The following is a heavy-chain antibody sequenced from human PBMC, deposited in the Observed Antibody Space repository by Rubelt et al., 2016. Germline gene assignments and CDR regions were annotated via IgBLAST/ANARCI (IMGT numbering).Heavy chain of an antibody. J-gene: IGHJ1*01. V-gene: IGHV3-30*02. D-gene: IGHD4-17*01. CDR2: IRYDGSNK. CDR3: AKPARLDYGINAEYFQH. Sequence: QVQLVESGGGVVQPGGSLRLSCAASGFTFSSYGMHWVRPAPGKGLEWVAFIRYDGSNKYYADSVKGRFTIAGDNSKNTLYLQMNSLRAEDTAVYYCAKPARLDYGINAEYFQHWGQGTLVTVSS. CDR1: GFTFSSYG.